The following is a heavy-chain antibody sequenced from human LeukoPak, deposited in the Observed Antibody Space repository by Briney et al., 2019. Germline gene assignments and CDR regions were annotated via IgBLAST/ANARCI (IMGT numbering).Heavy chain of an antibody. D-gene: IGHD1-7*01. CDR2: ISGRGDTT. CDR3: ATKTSDFDY. V-gene: IGHV3-23*01. CDR1: GFTFSTYD. Sequence: GGSLRLSCAASGFTFSTYDMIWVRQAPGRGLEWVSAISGRGDTTYYADSVKGRFTISRDKSKSTLYLQMNSLRADDTAIYYCATKTSDFDYWGQGALVTVSS. J-gene: IGHJ4*02.